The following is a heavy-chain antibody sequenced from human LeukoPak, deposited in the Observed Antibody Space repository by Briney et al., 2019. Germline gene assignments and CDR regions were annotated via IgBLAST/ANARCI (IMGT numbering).Heavy chain of an antibody. Sequence: GGSLRLSCAASGFTFSGHYMSWIRQAPGKGLEWVSSIKLSGTTISYGDSVKGRFTVSRDNAKNSLFLQMNSLRAEDTAVYYCAREASCTSTTSYFDYWGQGTLVTASS. J-gene: IGHJ4*02. CDR1: GFTFSGHY. CDR3: AREASCTSTTSYFDY. V-gene: IGHV3-11*01. CDR2: IKLSGTTI. D-gene: IGHD2/OR15-2a*01.